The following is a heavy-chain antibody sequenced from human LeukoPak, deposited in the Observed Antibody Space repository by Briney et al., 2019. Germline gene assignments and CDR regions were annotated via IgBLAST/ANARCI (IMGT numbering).Heavy chain of an antibody. CDR2: ISSSSSYI. J-gene: IGHJ4*02. Sequence: GGSLRLSCAASGFTFSSYSMNWVRQAPGKGLGWASSISSSSSYIYYADSVKGRFTISRDNAKNSLYLQMNSLRAEDTAVYYCARVPYDSSGYYAYYFDYWGQGTLVTVSS. CDR3: ARVPYDSSGYYAYYFDY. CDR1: GFTFSSYS. D-gene: IGHD3-22*01. V-gene: IGHV3-21*01.